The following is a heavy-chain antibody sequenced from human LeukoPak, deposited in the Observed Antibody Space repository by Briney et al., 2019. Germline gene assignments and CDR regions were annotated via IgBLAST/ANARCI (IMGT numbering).Heavy chain of an antibody. J-gene: IGHJ3*02. CDR3: AKEYDRVHDAFDI. Sequence: PGRSLRLSCVVSGFTFSSNHWVRQAPGKGLEWVAVISYDGSKKYYADSVMGRFTISRDGSKNTLSLQMNSLRAEDTAVYYCAKEYDRVHDAFDIWGQGTMVTVSS. V-gene: IGHV3-30*18. CDR2: ISYDGSKK. CDR1: GFTFSSN. D-gene: IGHD3-9*01.